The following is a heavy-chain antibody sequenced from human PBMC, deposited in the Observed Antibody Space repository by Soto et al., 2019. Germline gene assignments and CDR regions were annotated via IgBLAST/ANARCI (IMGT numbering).Heavy chain of an antibody. CDR1: GFTFSSYS. V-gene: IGHV3-21*01. J-gene: IGHJ6*02. CDR2: ISSSSSYI. D-gene: IGHD4-17*01. CDR3: AREGVTTRYYYGMDV. Sequence: GGSLRLSCAASGFTFSSYSMNWVRQAPGKGLEWVSSISSSSSYIYYADSVKGRCTISRDNAKNSQYLQMNSLRAEDTAVYYCAREGVTTRYYYGMDVWGQGATVTVSS.